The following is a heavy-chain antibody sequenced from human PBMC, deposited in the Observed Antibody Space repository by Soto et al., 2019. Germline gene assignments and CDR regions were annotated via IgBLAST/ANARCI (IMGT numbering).Heavy chain of an antibody. Sequence: SETLSLTCAVYGGSFSGYYWSWIRQPPGKGLEWIGEINHSGSTNYNPSLKSRVTISVDTSKNQFSLKLSSVTAADTAVYYCARGRGNPQSYMDVWGKGTTVTVSS. V-gene: IGHV4-34*01. CDR3: ARGRGNPQSYMDV. CDR2: INHSGST. J-gene: IGHJ6*03. CDR1: GGSFSGYY. D-gene: IGHD6-19*01.